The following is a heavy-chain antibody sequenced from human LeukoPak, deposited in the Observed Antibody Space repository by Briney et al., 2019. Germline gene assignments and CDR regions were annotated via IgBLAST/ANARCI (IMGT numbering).Heavy chain of an antibody. CDR1: GFMFSDSV. D-gene: IGHD3-16*01. Sequence: GESMRLSCAASGFMFSDSVIHWVRQASGKGLEWVGRIRGKAKNYTTAYTASVKARFTISRDDSKNTAYLQMDSLESEDTAVYYCTGHGGSDNPFEYWGQGTLVTASS. CDR2: IRGKAKNYTT. J-gene: IGHJ4*02. V-gene: IGHV3-73*01. CDR3: TGHGGSDNPFEY.